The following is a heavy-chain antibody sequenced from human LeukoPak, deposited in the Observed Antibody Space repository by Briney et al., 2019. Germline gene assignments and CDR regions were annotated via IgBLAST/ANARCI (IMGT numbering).Heavy chain of an antibody. D-gene: IGHD4-17*01. CDR3: AREDGGDYRIDY. V-gene: IGHV3-48*03. CDR1: GFTFSSYE. Sequence: GGSLRLPCAASGFTFSSYEMNWVRQAPGKGLEWVSYISSSGSTMYYADSVKGRFTISRDNAKNSLYLQMNSLRAEDTAVYYCAREDGGDYRIDYWGQGTLVTASS. J-gene: IGHJ4*02. CDR2: ISSSGSTM.